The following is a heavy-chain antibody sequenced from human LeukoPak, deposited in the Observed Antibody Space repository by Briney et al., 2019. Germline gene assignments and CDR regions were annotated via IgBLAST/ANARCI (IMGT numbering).Heavy chain of an antibody. CDR3: ARASSGWYNWFDP. CDR2: ISSTGSTI. D-gene: IGHD6-19*01. Sequence: TGGSLRLSCAASGFSFSNYGMHWVRQAPGKGLEWVSYISSTGSTIYYADSVKGRFNISRDNAKNSLYLQMNSLRAEDTAVYYCARASSGWYNWFDPWGQGTLVTVSS. V-gene: IGHV3-48*04. CDR1: GFSFSNYG. J-gene: IGHJ5*02.